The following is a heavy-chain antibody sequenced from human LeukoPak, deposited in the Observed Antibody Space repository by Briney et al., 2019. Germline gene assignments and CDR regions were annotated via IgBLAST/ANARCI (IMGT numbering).Heavy chain of an antibody. Sequence: SGTLSLTCDVSGGSIDSTNWWNWVRPPPGKGLEWIGEIHHDGRINYNPSLKSRVTLSVDKSKNQFSLRLNSVTAADTAMYYCARSHDHLWGNYPDYWGQGTLVTVSS. D-gene: IGHD3-16*02. V-gene: IGHV4-4*02. CDR2: IHHDGRI. CDR1: GGSIDSTNW. J-gene: IGHJ4*02. CDR3: ARSHDHLWGNYPDY.